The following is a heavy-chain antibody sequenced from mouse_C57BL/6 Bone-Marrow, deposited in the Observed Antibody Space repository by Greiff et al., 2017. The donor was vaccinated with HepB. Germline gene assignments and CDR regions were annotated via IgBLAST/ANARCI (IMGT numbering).Heavy chain of an antibody. V-gene: IGHV1-59*01. Sequence: VQLQQSGAELVRPGTSVKLSCKASGYTFTSYWMHWVKQRPGQGLEWIGVIDPSDSYTNYNQKFKGKATLTVDTSSSTAYMQLSSLTSEDSAVYYCARGRLLYRYFDVWGTATTVTVSS. CDR1: GYTFTSYW. J-gene: IGHJ1*03. CDR2: IDPSDSYT. CDR3: ARGRLLYRYFDV. D-gene: IGHD1-1*01.